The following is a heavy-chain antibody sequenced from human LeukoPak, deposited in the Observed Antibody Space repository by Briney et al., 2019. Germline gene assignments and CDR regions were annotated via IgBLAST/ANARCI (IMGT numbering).Heavy chain of an antibody. CDR1: GCSFISYW. D-gene: IGHD3-10*01. CDR2: IYPGDSDT. CDR3: ARAPARYGSGSYTHYFDY. V-gene: IGHV5-51*01. Sequence: GGSLQISCKGSGCSFISYWIGWVRQLPGKGLEWMGIIYPGDSDTRYSPSFQGQVIISADKSISTAYLQWSSLKASDTAMYYCARAPARYGSGSYTHYFDYWGQGTLVTVSS. J-gene: IGHJ4*02.